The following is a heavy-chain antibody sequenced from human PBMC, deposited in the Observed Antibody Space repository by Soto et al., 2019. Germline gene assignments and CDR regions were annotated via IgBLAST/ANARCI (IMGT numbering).Heavy chain of an antibody. CDR2: ISGSGGTT. CDR1: VFTCSSYW. V-gene: IGHV3-23*01. D-gene: IGHD3-10*01. J-gene: IGHJ6*02. CDR3: VKDPGGYYYGMDV. Sequence: GGSLRLSWAASVFTCSSYWMHWVRQSPGKGLEWVSAISGSGGTTYYADSVKGRFTISRDNSKNTLYLQMNSLRAEDTAVYYRVKDPGGYYYGMDVWGQGTAVTVSS.